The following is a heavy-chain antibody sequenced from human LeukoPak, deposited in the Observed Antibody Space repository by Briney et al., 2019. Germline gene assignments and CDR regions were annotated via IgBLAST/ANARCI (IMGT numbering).Heavy chain of an antibody. CDR1: GGSISSSSYY. D-gene: IGHD5-18*01. J-gene: IGHJ4*02. CDR2: IYYSGST. Sequence: PSETLSLTCTVSGGSISSSSYYWGWIRQPPGKGLEWIGSIYYSGSTYYNPSLKSRVTISVDTSKNQFSLKLSSVTAADTAMYYCARVAAQVWVRVHYFDYWGQGTLVTVSS. V-gene: IGHV4-39*01. CDR3: ARVAAQVWVRVHYFDY.